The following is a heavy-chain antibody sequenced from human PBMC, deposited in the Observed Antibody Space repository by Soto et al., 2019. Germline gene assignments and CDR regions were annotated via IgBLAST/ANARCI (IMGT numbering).Heavy chain of an antibody. D-gene: IGHD1-7*01. CDR2: ISWNSGSI. CDR3: AKDVMVNWNYAGYYYYGMDV. CDR1: GFTFDDYA. V-gene: IGHV3-9*01. Sequence: GGSLRLSCAASGFTFDDYAMHWVRQAPGKGLEWVSGISWNSGSIGYADSVKGRFTISRDNAKNSLYLQMNSLRAEDTALYYCAKDVMVNWNYAGYYYYGMDVWGQGTTVTVSS. J-gene: IGHJ6*02.